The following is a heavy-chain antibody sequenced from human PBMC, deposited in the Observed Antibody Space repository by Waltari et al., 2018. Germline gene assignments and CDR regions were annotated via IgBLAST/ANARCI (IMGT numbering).Heavy chain of an antibody. CDR1: GYTFTSYA. V-gene: IGHV1-3*01. J-gene: IGHJ3*02. Sequence: QVQLVQSGAEGKKPGASVQVSCKASGYTFTSYAMHWVRPSPGQRLEWMGWINAGNGNTKYSQKFQGRVTITRDTSASTAYMELSSLRSEDTAVYYCARVADNREGVAFDIWGQGTMVTVSS. CDR3: ARVADNREGVAFDI. CDR2: INAGNGNT. D-gene: IGHD2-15*01.